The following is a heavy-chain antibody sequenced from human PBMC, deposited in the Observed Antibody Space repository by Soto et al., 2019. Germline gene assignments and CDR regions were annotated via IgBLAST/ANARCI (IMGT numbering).Heavy chain of an antibody. CDR2: ISYDGSYK. D-gene: IGHD3-10*01. Sequence: QVQLVESGGGVVQPGGSLRLSCAASGFTCSSYGMHWVRQAPGKGLEWVGVISYDGSYKYYAVSVKGRFTISRDNSKISLYLQIKCLRVKDTAAYYGARTINIVIWFWEVHDVWGQATMVLVS. V-gene: IGHV3-30-3*01. CDR1: GFTCSSYG. CDR3: ARTINIVIWFWEVHDV. J-gene: IGHJ6*02.